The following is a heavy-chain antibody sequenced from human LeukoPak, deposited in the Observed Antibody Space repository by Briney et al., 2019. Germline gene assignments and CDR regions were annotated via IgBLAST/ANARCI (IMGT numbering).Heavy chain of an antibody. J-gene: IGHJ4*02. D-gene: IGHD3-22*01. CDR1: GYSFTSYW. CDR3: ARRSDYYDSSGYYSD. Sequence: GESLKISCKGSGYSFTSYWIGWVRQMPGKGLEWMGIIYPGDSDTRYSPSFQGPVTISADKSISNAYLKWSSLRASDTAMYYCARRSDYYDSSGYYSDWGQGTLVTVSS. CDR2: IYPGDSDT. V-gene: IGHV5-51*01.